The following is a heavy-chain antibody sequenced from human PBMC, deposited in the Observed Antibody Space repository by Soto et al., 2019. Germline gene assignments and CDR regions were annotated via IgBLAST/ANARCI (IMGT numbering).Heavy chain of an antibody. D-gene: IGHD2-2*01. Sequence: PSETLSLTCTVSGGSISSSSYYWGWIRQPPGKGLEWIGSIYYSGSTYYNPSLKSRVTISVDTSRNQFSLKLSSVTAADTAVYYCARRAGGVVGGHFDYWGQGTLVTVSS. CDR3: ARRAGGVVGGHFDY. J-gene: IGHJ4*02. CDR1: GGSISSSSYY. V-gene: IGHV4-39*01. CDR2: IYYSGST.